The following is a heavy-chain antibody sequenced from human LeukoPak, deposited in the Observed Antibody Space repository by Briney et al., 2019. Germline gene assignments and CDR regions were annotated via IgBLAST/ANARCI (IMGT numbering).Heavy chain of an antibody. J-gene: IGHJ3*02. Sequence: GGSLRLSCAASGFTFSSYAMSWVRQAPGKGLEWVSAISGSDGSTYYADSVKGRFTISRDNSKNTLYLQMNSLRAEDTAVYYCAKRYCSSTSCYTDHAPHHDAFDIWGQGTMVTVSS. V-gene: IGHV3-23*01. CDR2: ISGSDGST. CDR3: AKRYCSSTSCYTDHAPHHDAFDI. CDR1: GFTFSSYA. D-gene: IGHD2-2*02.